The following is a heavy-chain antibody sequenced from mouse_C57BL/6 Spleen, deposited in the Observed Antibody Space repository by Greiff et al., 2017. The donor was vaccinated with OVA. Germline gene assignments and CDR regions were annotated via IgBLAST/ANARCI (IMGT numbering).Heavy chain of an antibody. CDR2: INPGSGGT. Sequence: VQLQQSGAELVRPGTSVKVSCKASGYAFTNYLIEWVKQRPGQGLEWIGVINPGSGGTNYNEKFKGKATLTADKSSSTAYMQLSSLTSEDSAVYFCARVGGGSYAMDYWGQGTSVTVSS. V-gene: IGHV1-54*01. CDR1: GYAFTNYL. D-gene: IGHD1-1*02. J-gene: IGHJ4*01. CDR3: ARVGGGSYAMDY.